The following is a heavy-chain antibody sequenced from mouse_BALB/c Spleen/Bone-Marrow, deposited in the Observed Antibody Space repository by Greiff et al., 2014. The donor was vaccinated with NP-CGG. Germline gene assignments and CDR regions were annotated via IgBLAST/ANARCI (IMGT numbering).Heavy chain of an antibody. Sequence: EVQLQQSGPELVKPGASVKISCKTSGYTFTDYAMHWVRQSHGKSLEWIGSINPNNGGSSCNQKFKAKATLTIDKSSSTPYMELRSLTSEDSAVCYCARAVHFDYWGQGTTLTVSS. CDR1: GYTFTDYA. CDR3: ARAVHFDY. CDR2: INPNNGGS. J-gene: IGHJ2*01. V-gene: IGHV1-22*01.